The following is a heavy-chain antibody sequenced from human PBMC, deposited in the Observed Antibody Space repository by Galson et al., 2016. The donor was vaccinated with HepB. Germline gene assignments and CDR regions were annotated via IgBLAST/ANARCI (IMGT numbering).Heavy chain of an antibody. CDR1: GYTFTGYY. CDR2: INPDSGDS. J-gene: IGHJ6*02. D-gene: IGHD2-21*02. Sequence: SVKVSCKASGYTFTGYYLHWVRQAPGQGLEWMGRINPDSGDSNYAQKFEGRVTMTRDTSINTAYLELSGLISDDTAIYYCANLGGDIVVMTAPVDDTLDVWGQGTTVTVSS. CDR3: ANLGGDIVVMTAPVDDTLDV. V-gene: IGHV1-2*06.